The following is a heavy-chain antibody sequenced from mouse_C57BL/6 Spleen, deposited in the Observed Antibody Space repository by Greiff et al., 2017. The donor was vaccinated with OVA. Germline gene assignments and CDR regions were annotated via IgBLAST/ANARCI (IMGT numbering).Heavy chain of an antibody. CDR2: ITHSGET. CDR3: AGDRAEPFAY. V-gene: IGHV12-3*01. CDR1: GFPITSGYY. Sequence: QVQLKQSGPGLVKPSQSLFLTCSITGFPITSGYYWIWIRQSPGKPLEWMGYITHSGETFYNPSLQSPISITRETSKNQFFLQLNSVTTEDTAMYYCAGDRAEPFAYWGQGTLVTVSA. J-gene: IGHJ3*01.